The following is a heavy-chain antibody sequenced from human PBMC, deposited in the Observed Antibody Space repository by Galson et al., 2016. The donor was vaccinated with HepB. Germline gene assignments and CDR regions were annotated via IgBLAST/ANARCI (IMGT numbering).Heavy chain of an antibody. CDR1: GFIVRDNY. V-gene: IGHV3-53*01. CDR2: IYRGGST. D-gene: IGHD3/OR15-3a*01. CDR3: ARVGEDSSTGYSSGLTY. J-gene: IGHJ4*02. Sequence: SLRLSCAASGFIVRDNYMSWVRQAPGKGLEWVSIIYRGGSTDYADAMKGRFTISRDDSKNTLYLQLDSLTVDDTAVYYCARVGEDSSTGYSSGLTYWGQGSLVTVSS.